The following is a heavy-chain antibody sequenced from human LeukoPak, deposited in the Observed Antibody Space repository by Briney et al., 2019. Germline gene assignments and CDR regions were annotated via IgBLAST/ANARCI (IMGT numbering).Heavy chain of an antibody. V-gene: IGHV3-30*04. CDR2: ISYDGSNK. CDR3: ARDPYSGNYGDYYYYYMDV. CDR1: GFTFSSYA. Sequence: PGRSLRLSCAASGFTFSSYAMHWVRQAPGKGLEWVAVISYDGSNKYYADSVKGRFTISRDNAKSSLYLQMNSLRDEDTAVYYCARDPYSGNYGDYYYYYMDVWGKGTTVTISS. J-gene: IGHJ6*03. D-gene: IGHD1-26*01.